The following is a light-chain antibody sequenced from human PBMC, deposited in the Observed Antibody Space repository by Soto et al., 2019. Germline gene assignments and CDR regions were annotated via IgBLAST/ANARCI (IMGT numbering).Light chain of an antibody. J-gene: IGKJ1*01. V-gene: IGKV1-8*01. CDR3: QQYYSYPPGT. CDR1: QGISSY. Sequence: IRMTQSPSSLSASTGDRVTITCRASQGISSYLAWYQQKPGKAPKLLIYAASTLQSGVPSRFSGSGSGTDFTLTISCLQSEDFATYYCQQYYSYPPGTFGQGTKVDIK. CDR2: AAS.